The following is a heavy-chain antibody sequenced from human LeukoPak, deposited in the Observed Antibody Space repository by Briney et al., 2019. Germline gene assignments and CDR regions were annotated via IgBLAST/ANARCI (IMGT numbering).Heavy chain of an antibody. CDR2: IKTQVYGGPT. V-gene: IGHV3-49*04. Sequence: GGSLRLSCTASGFAFGDFAMHWVRQAPGKGLEGVGFIKTQVYGGPTEYAASVKGRFTIFRDDSKAIAYLQMNSLKTEDTAVYYCTRDHRDDWNPGYYFDYWGQGTLVTVSS. D-gene: IGHD1-1*01. J-gene: IGHJ4*02. CDR3: TRDHRDDWNPGYYFDY. CDR1: GFAFGDFA.